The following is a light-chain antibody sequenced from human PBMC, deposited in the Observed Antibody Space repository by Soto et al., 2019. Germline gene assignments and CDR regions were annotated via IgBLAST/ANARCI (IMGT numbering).Light chain of an antibody. CDR3: QSYDSSLSGDVV. CDR2: GNS. J-gene: IGLJ2*01. Sequence: QSVLTQPPSVSGAPGQRVTISCTGSSSNIGAGYDVHWYQQLPGRVPKLLIYGNSNRPSGVPDRFSGSKSGTSASLAITGLQAEDEADYYCQSYDSSLSGDVVFGGGTKLTVL. V-gene: IGLV1-40*01. CDR1: SSNIGAGYD.